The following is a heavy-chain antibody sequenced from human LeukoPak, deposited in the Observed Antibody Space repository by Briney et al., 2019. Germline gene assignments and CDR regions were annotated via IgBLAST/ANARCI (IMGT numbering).Heavy chain of an antibody. Sequence: PGGSLRLSCAASGFTFSSYSMNWDRQAPGKGLEWVSSISSSSSYIYYADSVKGRFTISRDNAKNSLYLQMNSLRAEDTAVYYCARDRSATEDYWGQGTLVTVSS. CDR1: GFTFSSYS. J-gene: IGHJ4*02. CDR2: ISSSSSYI. V-gene: IGHV3-21*01. CDR3: ARDRSATEDY. D-gene: IGHD3-16*02.